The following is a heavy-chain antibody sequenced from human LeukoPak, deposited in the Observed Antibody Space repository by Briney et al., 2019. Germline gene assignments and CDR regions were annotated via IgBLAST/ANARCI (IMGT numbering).Heavy chain of an antibody. CDR1: GFTFSSYA. J-gene: IGHJ4*02. CDR3: ARDEDLLFDY. CDR2: ISYDGSNK. D-gene: IGHD2-15*01. V-gene: IGHV3-30-3*01. Sequence: GRSLRLSCAASGFTFSSYAMHWVRKAPGKGLEWVAVISYDGSNKYYADSVKGRFTISRDNSKNTLYLQMNSLRAEDTAVYYCARDEDLLFDYWGQGTLVTVSS.